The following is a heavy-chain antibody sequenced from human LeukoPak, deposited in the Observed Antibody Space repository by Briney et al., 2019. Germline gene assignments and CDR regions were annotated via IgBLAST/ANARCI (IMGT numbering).Heavy chain of an antibody. CDR3: ARRDYYDSSGSNWFDP. V-gene: IGHV5-51*01. J-gene: IGHJ5*02. D-gene: IGHD3-22*01. CDR2: IYPGDSDT. Sequence: GGSLKISCKGSGYSFTSYWIGWVRQMPGKGLEWMGIIYPGDSDTRYSPSFQGQVTISADKSISTAYLQWSSLKASDTAMYYCARRDYYDSSGSNWFDPWGQGTLVTVSS. CDR1: GYSFTSYW.